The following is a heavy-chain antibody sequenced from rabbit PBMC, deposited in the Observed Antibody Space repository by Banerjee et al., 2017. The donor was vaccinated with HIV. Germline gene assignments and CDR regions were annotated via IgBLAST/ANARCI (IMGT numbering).Heavy chain of an antibody. CDR2: INSNTGNT. J-gene: IGHJ5*01. V-gene: IGHV1S45*01. CDR1: GFSFSNKYV. Sequence: QEQLVEYGGDLVKPEGSLTLTCTASGFSFSNKYVMCWVRQAPGKGLEWIACINSNTGNTVYASWAKGPFTISKTSSTTVTLQMTSLTAADTATYFCARCNKYDDYGDVWLDLWGQGTLVTVS. D-gene: IGHD2-1*01. CDR3: ARCNKYDDYGDVWLDL.